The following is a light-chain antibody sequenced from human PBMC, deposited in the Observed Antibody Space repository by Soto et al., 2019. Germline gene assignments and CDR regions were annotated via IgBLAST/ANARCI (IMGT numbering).Light chain of an antibody. J-gene: IGKJ2*01. Sequence: DIQMTQSPSTLSASVGDRVTITCRARQSISSWLAWYQQKPGKAPKLLIYDASSLESGVPSRFSGSGSGTEFTLTISSLQPDDFATYYCQQYNSYSPLTFGQGTKLEIK. CDR3: QQYNSYSPLT. CDR2: DAS. CDR1: QSISSW. V-gene: IGKV1-5*01.